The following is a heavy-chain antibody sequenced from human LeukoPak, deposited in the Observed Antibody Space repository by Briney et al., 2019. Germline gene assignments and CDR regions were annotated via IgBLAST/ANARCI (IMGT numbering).Heavy chain of an antibody. CDR3: ARFGYSGWNLEY. V-gene: IGHV3-7*01. CDR2: INQGGSVK. J-gene: IGHJ4*02. CDR1: GFTFNSYW. Sequence: PGGSLRLSCAASGFTFNSYWMGWVRQAPGKGLEWVASINQGGSVKYYVDSVKGRFTISRDDAESSLYVQMNSLRDEDTAVYYCARFGYSGWNLEYWGQGTLVTVSS. D-gene: IGHD5-12*01.